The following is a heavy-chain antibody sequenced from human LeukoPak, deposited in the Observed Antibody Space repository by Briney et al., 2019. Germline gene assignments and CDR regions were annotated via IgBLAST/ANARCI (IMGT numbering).Heavy chain of an antibody. CDR1: GGSISSYY. Sequence: PSETLSLTCTVSGGSISSYYWSWIRQPPGKGLEWIGYIYYSGSTNYNPSLKSRVTISVDTSKNQFSLKLSSVTAADTAVYYCARGHGGKPHGRDYWGQGTLVTVSS. D-gene: IGHD4-23*01. CDR3: ARGHGGKPHGRDY. V-gene: IGHV4-59*01. J-gene: IGHJ4*02. CDR2: IYYSGST.